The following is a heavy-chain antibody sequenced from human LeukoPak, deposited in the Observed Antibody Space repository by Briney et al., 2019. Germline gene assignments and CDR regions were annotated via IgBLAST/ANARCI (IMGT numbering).Heavy chain of an antibody. CDR3: AKAAEDSSGYYYSVLFDAFDI. CDR1: GFTFDDYA. Sequence: GGSLRLSCAASGFTFDDYAMHWVRQAPGKGLEWVSGISWNSGSIGYADSVKGRFTISRDNAKNSLYLQMNSLRAEDTALYYCAKAAEDSSGYYYSVLFDAFDIWGQGTMVTVSS. CDR2: ISWNSGSI. V-gene: IGHV3-9*01. D-gene: IGHD3-22*01. J-gene: IGHJ3*02.